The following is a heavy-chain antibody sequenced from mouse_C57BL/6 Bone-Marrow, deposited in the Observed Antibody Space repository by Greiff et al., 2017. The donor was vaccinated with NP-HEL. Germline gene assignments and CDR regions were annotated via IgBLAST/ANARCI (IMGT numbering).Heavy chain of an antibody. CDR1: GYAFTNYL. D-gene: IGHD3-3*01. Sequence: LVESGAELVRPGTSVKVSCKASGYAFTNYLIEWVKQRPGQGLEWIGVINPGSGGTNYNEKFKGKATLTADKSSSTAYMQLSSLTSEDSAVYFCAGWDYAMDYWGQGTSVTVSS. CDR2: INPGSGGT. V-gene: IGHV1-54*01. J-gene: IGHJ4*01. CDR3: AGWDYAMDY.